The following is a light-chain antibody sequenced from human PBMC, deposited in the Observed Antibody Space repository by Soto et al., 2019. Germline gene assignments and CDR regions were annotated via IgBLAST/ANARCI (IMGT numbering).Light chain of an antibody. CDR2: TSG. J-gene: IGKJ2*01. CDR1: QRITTY. Sequence: IHMTQSPSSLSASVGDRVTISCRASQRITTYLNWYQQKAGEAPKLLISTSGTLQRGVPSRFSGSGSGTDFTLTITSLQRADFATYFCQQTYSTPYTFGQGTQLEIK. V-gene: IGKV1-39*01. CDR3: QQTYSTPYT.